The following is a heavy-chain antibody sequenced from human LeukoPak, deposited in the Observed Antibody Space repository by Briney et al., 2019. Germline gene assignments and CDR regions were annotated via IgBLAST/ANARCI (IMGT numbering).Heavy chain of an antibody. CDR3: ARDLYTYYYDSSGYWYY. D-gene: IGHD3-22*01. V-gene: IGHV3-30*03. CDR1: GFTFSSYG. Sequence: PGGSLRLSCAASGFTFSSYGMHWVRQAPGKGLEWVAVISYDGSNKYYADSVKGRFTISRDNSKNTVFLQMNSLRAEDTAVYYCARDLYTYYYDSSGYWYYWGQGTLVTVSS. CDR2: ISYDGSNK. J-gene: IGHJ4*02.